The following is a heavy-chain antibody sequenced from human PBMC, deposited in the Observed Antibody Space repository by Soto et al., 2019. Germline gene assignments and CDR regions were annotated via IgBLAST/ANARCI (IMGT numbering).Heavy chain of an antibody. CDR2: IYWNDDK. D-gene: IGHD6-19*01. J-gene: IGHJ4*02. V-gene: IGHV2-5*01. Sequence: QITLKESGPTLVRPTQTLTLTCTFSVFSLSTSGLGVGWIRQPPGKALARLALIYWNDDKRYSPSLKARLTITKDTSKNQVVLTMTNMDPVDTATYYCAHRPSGWYLFDYWGQGTLVTVYS. CDR1: VFSLSTSGLG. CDR3: AHRPSGWYLFDY.